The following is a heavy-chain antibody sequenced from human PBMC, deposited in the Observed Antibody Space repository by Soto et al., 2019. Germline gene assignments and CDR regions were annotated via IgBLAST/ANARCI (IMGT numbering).Heavy chain of an antibody. J-gene: IGHJ4*02. Sequence: SETLSLTCAVYGGSFSGYYWSWIRQPPGKGPEWIGEINHSGSTNYNPSLKSRVTISVDTSKNQFSLKLSSVTAADTAVYYCARARRHSSSWYPDTYYFDYWGQGTLVTVSS. CDR1: GGSFSGYY. V-gene: IGHV4-34*01. CDR3: ARARRHSSSWYPDTYYFDY. D-gene: IGHD6-13*01. CDR2: INHSGST.